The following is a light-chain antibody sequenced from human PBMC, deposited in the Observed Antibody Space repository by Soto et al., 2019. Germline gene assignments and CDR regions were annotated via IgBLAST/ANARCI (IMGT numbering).Light chain of an antibody. CDR1: QSVSRN. CDR2: GAS. V-gene: IGKV3-15*01. Sequence: EIVMTQSPATLSVSPGERATLSCRASQSVSRNLAWYQQKPGQAPRLLTYGASTRATGIPARFSGSGSGTEFTLTISSLQPEDFAVYYCQQYYNWPRTFGQGTKVDIK. CDR3: QQYYNWPRT. J-gene: IGKJ1*01.